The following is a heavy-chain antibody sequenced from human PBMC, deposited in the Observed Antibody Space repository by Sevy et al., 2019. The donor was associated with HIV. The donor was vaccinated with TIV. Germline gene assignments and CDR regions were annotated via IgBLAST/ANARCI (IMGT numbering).Heavy chain of an antibody. V-gene: IGHV3-33*07. Sequence: GGSLRLSCVASGFTFSSYGMYWVRQAPGKGLEWVAVIWFDGSKKSYTDSGKGRFTSSRDNSNNMLYLQMNNLRVEDTAVYYCARAPQYYDGDGYLQSYYGMDVWGQGTTVTVSS. CDR1: GFTFSSYG. CDR3: ARAPQYYDGDGYLQSYYGMDV. J-gene: IGHJ6*02. CDR2: IWFDGSKK. D-gene: IGHD3-22*01.